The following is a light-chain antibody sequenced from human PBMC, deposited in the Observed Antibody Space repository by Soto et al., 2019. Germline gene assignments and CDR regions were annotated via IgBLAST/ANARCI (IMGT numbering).Light chain of an antibody. CDR2: DVS. Sequence: LTHPASVSGAHVQARRISKTGTSSDVGGYNYVSWYQQHPGKAPKLMIYDVSNRPSGVSNRFSGSKSGNTASLTISGLYAEDEADYYCRSYTSSSTYVFGTGTKVTVL. J-gene: IGLJ1*01. CDR1: SSDVGGYNY. CDR3: RSYTSSSTYV. V-gene: IGLV2-14*01.